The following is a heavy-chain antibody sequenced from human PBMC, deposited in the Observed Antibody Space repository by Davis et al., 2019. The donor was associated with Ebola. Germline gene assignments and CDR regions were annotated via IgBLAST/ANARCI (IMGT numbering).Heavy chain of an antibody. CDR2: INAGNGNT. CDR3: ARDTIFSSGWSL. D-gene: IGHD6-19*01. CDR1: GYTFTSYA. Sequence: GGSLRLSCKASGYTFTSYAMHWVRQAPGQRLEWMGWINAGNGNTKYSQKFQGRDTITRDTSASTAYMELSSLRSEDTAVYYCARDTIFSSGWSLWGQGTLVTVSS. V-gene: IGHV1-3*01. J-gene: IGHJ4*02.